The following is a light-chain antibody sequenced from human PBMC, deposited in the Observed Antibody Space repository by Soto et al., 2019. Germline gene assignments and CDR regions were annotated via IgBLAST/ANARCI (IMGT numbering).Light chain of an antibody. V-gene: IGLV2-14*01. CDR3: SSYRATNTEV. CDR1: SSDIGTFKY. J-gene: IGLJ1*01. Sequence: QSALAQPASVSGSPGQSITISCTGTSSDIGTFKYVSWYQQHPGKAPKLLIYEVSVRPSGISGRFSGSKSGNTASLTISALRAEDEADYYCSSYRATNTEVFXTGTKGTVL. CDR2: EVS.